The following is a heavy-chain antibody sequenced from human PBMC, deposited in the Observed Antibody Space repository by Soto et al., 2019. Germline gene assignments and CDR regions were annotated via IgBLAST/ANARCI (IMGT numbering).Heavy chain of an antibody. CDR3: ARKTDAIPSGGDV. J-gene: IGHJ6*04. CDR2: IYSGGET. CDR1: GFAVRHNY. V-gene: IGHV3-53*04. Sequence: EVQLVESGGGLVQPGGSLRLSCTASGFAVRHNYMTWVRQAPGKGLEWVSLIYSGGETAYADSVKGRFTISRHTSQNTLYLQMNRLRAEDTAVYYCARKTDAIPSGGDVWGKGTAVTVSS. D-gene: IGHD2-21*01.